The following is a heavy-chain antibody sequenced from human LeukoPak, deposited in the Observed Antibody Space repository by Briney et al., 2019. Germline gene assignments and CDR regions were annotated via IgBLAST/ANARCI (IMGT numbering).Heavy chain of an antibody. CDR2: IYHSANT. Sequence: PSETLSLTCAVSGDTISTSNWWTWVRQSPGKGLEWIGEIYHSANTNYNPSLKSRVTMSVDKSKNQFSLKLNSVTAADTALYYCARGTGVSSDYYFDYWGQGTPVTVSS. D-gene: IGHD6-25*01. V-gene: IGHV4-4*02. J-gene: IGHJ4*02. CDR3: ARGTGVSSDYYFDY. CDR1: GDTISTSNW.